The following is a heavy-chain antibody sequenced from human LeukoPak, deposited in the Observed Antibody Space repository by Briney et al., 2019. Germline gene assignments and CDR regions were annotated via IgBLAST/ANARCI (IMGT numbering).Heavy chain of an antibody. CDR2: ITSSSSSI. V-gene: IGHV3-48*04. CDR3: ARDYCSGGRCYSVDY. D-gene: IGHD2-15*01. CDR1: GFTFSSYS. J-gene: IGHJ4*02. Sequence: PGGSLRLSCAASGFTFSSYSLNWVRQAPGKGLEWVSYITSSSSSIYYADSVKGRFTISRDNAKNSLYLQMNSLRADDTAMYYCARDYCSGGRCYSVDYWGQGTLVTVSS.